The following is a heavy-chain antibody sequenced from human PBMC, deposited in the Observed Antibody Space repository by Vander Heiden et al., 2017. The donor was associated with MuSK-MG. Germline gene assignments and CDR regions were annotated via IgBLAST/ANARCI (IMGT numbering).Heavy chain of an antibody. CDR2: IKRESDGGTT. D-gene: IGHD1-26*01. Sequence: EVQLVESGGGLVKPGGSRRLSCAASGFTFKNAWMSWVRQRPGKGLEWVGRIKRESDGGTTDYAAPVEGRFSISRDDSKNMLFLQMNSLKAEDTALYYCAAIVGTRGWGQGTLVTVSS. CDR3: AAIVGTRG. J-gene: IGHJ4*02. V-gene: IGHV3-15*01. CDR1: GFTFKNAW.